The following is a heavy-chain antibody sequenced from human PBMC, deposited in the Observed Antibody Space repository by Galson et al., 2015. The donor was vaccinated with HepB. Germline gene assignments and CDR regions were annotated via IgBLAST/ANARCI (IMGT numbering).Heavy chain of an antibody. J-gene: IGHJ4*02. CDR3: AKSFKWDYGYSGYDLWGRGLGFDY. Sequence: SLRLSCAASGFTFSSYAMSWVRQAPGKGLEWVSAISGSGGSTYYADSVKGRFTISRDNSKNTLYLQMNSLRAEDTAVYYCAKSFKWDYGYSGYDLWGRGLGFDYWGQGTLVTVSS. CDR2: ISGSGGST. D-gene: IGHD5-12*01. V-gene: IGHV3-23*01. CDR1: GFTFSSYA.